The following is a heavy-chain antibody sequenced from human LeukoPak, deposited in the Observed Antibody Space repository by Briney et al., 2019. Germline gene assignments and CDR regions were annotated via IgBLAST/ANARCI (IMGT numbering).Heavy chain of an antibody. D-gene: IGHD3-22*01. CDR3: ARHHYDSSGYYYFDY. J-gene: IGHJ4*02. V-gene: IGHV4-59*08. CDR2: IYYSGST. CDR1: GGSFSGYY. Sequence: SETLSLTCAVYGGSFSGYYWSWIRQPPGKGLEWIAYIYYSGSTNYNPSLKSRVTISVDTSKNQFSLKLSSVTAADTAVYYCARHHYDSSGYYYFDYWGQGTLVTVSS.